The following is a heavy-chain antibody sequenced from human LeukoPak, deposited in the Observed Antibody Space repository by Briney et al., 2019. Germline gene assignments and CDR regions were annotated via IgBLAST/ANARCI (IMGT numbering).Heavy chain of an antibody. V-gene: IGHV3-21*01. CDR3: ASYYDILGIDY. J-gene: IGHJ4*02. CDR2: ISSSNSYI. D-gene: IGHD3-9*01. CDR1: VYIFSSYT. Sequence: TGGSERLLCSASVYIFSSYTMNWVRQATGKGLEWVSSISSSNSYIYYADSVKGRFTISRDNAKNSLYLQMNSLRAEDTSVYYCASYYDILGIDYWGQGTLVSVSS.